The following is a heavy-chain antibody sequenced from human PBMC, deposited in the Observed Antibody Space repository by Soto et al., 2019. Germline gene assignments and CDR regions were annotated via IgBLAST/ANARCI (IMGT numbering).Heavy chain of an antibody. D-gene: IGHD6-19*01. J-gene: IGHJ4*02. CDR3: VSDGSSGWHFDS. CDR2: VRQDGSQK. CDR1: GFTFSSYW. V-gene: IGHV3-7*01. Sequence: GGSLRLSCEASGFTFSSYWMSWVRQAPGKGLEWVANVRQDGSQKYLVDSVKGRFTISRDNAKNSMYLQMNSLRAEDTAVYYSVSDGSSGWHFDSWGQGTLVTVSS.